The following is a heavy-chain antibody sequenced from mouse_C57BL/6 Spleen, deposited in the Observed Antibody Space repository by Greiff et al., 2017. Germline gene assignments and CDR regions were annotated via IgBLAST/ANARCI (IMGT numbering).Heavy chain of an antibody. V-gene: IGHV2-6-1*01. CDR1: GFSLTSYG. J-gene: IGHJ2*01. D-gene: IGHD1-1*01. CDR3: ARHSHYYGSSYYFDY. Sequence: QVQLKESGPGLVAPSQSLSITCTVSGFSLTSYGVHWVRQPPGKGLEWLVVIWSDGSTTYNSALKSRLSILKDNSKSQVFLKMNSLQTDDTAMYYCARHSHYYGSSYYFDYWGQGTTLTVSS. CDR2: IWSDGST.